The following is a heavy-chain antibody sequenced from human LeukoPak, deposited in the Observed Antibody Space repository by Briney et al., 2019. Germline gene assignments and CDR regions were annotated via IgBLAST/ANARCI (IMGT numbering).Heavy chain of an antibody. D-gene: IGHD4-17*01. Sequence: SETLSLTCTVSGNSFGDYYWRWIRQPAGKGLEWIGRIYTSGSTTYNPSLQSRVTLSVDTSKSQFSLNLMSVTAADTDVYYCTRDTGTTGEVKFDPWGQGTLVTVSS. J-gene: IGHJ5*02. CDR1: GNSFGDYY. V-gene: IGHV4-4*07. CDR3: TRDTGTTGEVKFDP. CDR2: IYTSGST.